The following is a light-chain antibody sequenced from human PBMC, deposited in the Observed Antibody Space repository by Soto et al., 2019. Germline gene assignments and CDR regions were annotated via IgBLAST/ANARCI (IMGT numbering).Light chain of an antibody. V-gene: IGKV3-15*01. CDR2: GAS. J-gene: IGKJ1*01. CDR1: RSVSSTY. CDR3: QQYNNWPTWT. Sequence: EIVLTQSPGTLSLSPGERATLSCRAIRSVSSTYLAWYQQKPGQAPRLLIYGASTRATGIPARFSGSGSETEFTLTISSLQAEDSAVYFCQQYNNWPTWTFGQGTKVDIK.